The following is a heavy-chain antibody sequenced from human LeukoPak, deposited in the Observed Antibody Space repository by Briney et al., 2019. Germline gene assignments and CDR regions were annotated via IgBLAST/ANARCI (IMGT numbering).Heavy chain of an antibody. D-gene: IGHD6-19*01. CDR2: ISSSSTYI. CDR1: GFSFSSYN. J-gene: IGHJ6*03. CDR3: ARDMCSSSCPSNYYYYMDV. Sequence: PGGSLRLSCAASGFSFSSYNMNWVRQAAGKGLEWVSSISSSSTYIYYADSVKGRFTISRDNAKNSLYLQMNSLRAEDTAVYYCARDMCSSSCPSNYYYYMDVWGKETTVTVSS. V-gene: IGHV3-21*01.